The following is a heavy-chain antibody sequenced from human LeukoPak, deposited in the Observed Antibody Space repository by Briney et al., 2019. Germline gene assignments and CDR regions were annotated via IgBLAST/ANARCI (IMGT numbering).Heavy chain of an antibody. CDR2: ISSSGSTI. D-gene: IGHD2-2*01. J-gene: IGHJ6*03. CDR3: AKGADHCSSTSCSYYYYMDV. CDR1: GFTFSSYE. Sequence: GGSLRLSCAASGFTFSSYEMNWVRQAPGKGLERVSYISSSGSTIYYADSVKGRFTISRDNSKNTLYLQMNSLRAEDTAVYYCAKGADHCSSTSCSYYYYMDVWGKGTTVIISS. V-gene: IGHV3-48*03.